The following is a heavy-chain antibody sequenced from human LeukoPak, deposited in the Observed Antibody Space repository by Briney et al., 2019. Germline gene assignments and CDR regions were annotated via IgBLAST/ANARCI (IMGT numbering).Heavy chain of an antibody. V-gene: IGHV3-74*01. CDR2: INYDETTT. J-gene: IGHJ4*02. CDR3: GRGRPRGYSGYVIDY. Sequence: GGALRLSRADSGVNFSSYWMHWVRPAPGKGLVWISRINYDETTTSYADSVKGRFTISRDNAKNTLYRQMNSLRAEDTAAFYCGRGRPRGYSGYVIDYWGQGTPITVSS. CDR1: GVNFSSYW. D-gene: IGHD5-12*01.